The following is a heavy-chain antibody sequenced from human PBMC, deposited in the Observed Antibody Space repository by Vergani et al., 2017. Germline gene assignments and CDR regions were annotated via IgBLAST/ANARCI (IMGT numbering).Heavy chain of an antibody. Sequence: QVQLQQWGGGLLKPSETLSLTCVVNGGSFTSYHWTWIRQSPGEGLEWVGDIDHTGRPDYTPSLKSRLTMSVDKSRNQFSLTLNSVTATDTAIYFCARVNTETNGHLYYYYYMDVWVQGTAVTVS. CDR2: IDHTGRP. D-gene: IGHD4-11*01. J-gene: IGHJ6*03. V-gene: IGHV4-34*01. CDR1: GGSFTSYH. CDR3: ARVNTETNGHLYYYYYMDV.